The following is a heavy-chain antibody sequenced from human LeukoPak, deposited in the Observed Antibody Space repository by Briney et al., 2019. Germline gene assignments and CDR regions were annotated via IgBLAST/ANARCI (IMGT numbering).Heavy chain of an antibody. CDR3: AKLLGTTNHSRWMDV. CDR1: GVTFNKNA. J-gene: IGHJ6*02. Sequence: AGSLRLSCAVSGVTFNKNAMSWFRQAPAKGLEWVSGSRKTGVDTYNADSEKSRFTNARDNSQSTLSLPLTSLRAEDTAIYSRAKLLGTTNHSRWMDVWGQGTTVTVSS. D-gene: IGHD2-8*01. CDR2: SRKTGVDT. V-gene: IGHV3-23*01.